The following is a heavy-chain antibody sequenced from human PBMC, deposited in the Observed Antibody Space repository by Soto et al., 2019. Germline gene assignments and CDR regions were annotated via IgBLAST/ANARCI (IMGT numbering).Heavy chain of an antibody. D-gene: IGHD6-6*01. CDR3: ARHGGSSSSVGAFDI. V-gene: IGHV4-39*01. CDR1: GGSISSSSYY. Sequence: SETLSLTCTVSGGSISSSSYYWGWIRQPPGKGLEWIGSIYYGGNTYYNPSLKSRVTKSVDTSKNQFSLKLSSVIAADTAVYYCARHGGSSSSVGAFDIWGQGTMVTVSS. J-gene: IGHJ3*02. CDR2: IYYGGNT.